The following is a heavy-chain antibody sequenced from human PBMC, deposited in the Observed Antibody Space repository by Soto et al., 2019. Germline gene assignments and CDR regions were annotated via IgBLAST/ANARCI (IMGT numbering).Heavy chain of an antibody. Sequence: PSETLSLTCAVSGGSISSGGYSWGWIRQPPGKGLEWIGYIYHSGSTYYNPSLKSRVTISVERSKNQFSLKLSSVTAADTAVYYCARVPGPWGQGTLVTVSS. J-gene: IGHJ5*02. CDR3: ARVPGP. CDR2: IYHSGST. V-gene: IGHV4-30-2*01. D-gene: IGHD3-10*01. CDR1: GGSISSGGYS.